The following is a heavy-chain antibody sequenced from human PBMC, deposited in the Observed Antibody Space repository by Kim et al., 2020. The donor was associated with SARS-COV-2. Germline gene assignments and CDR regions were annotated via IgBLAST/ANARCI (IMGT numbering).Heavy chain of an antibody. CDR3: AREDYYDSSGPV. J-gene: IGHJ1*01. V-gene: IGHV1-69*04. Sequence: NYAQKFQGRVTITADKSTSTAYMELSSLRSEDTAVYYCAREDYYDSSGPVWGQGTLVTVSS. D-gene: IGHD3-22*01.